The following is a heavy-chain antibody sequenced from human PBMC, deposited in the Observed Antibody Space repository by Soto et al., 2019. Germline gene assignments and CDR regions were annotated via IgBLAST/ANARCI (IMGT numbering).Heavy chain of an antibody. Sequence: ASVKLSCKASAYTFTNYYISWVRQAPGQGLEWMGGIIPIFGTANYAQKLQGRVTMTTDTSTSTAYMELRSLRSDDTAVYYCARDAAVGLFDYWGQGPLVTGSS. J-gene: IGHJ4*02. D-gene: IGHD1-26*01. CDR3: ARDAAVGLFDY. CDR2: IIPIFGTA. CDR1: AYTFTNYY. V-gene: IGHV1-18*01.